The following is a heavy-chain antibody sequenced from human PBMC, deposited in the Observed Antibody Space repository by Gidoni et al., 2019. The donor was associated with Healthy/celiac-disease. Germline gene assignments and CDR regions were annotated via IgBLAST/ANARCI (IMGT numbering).Heavy chain of an antibody. Sequence: CKASGYTFTSYYMHWVRQAPGQGLEWMGIINPSGGSTSYAQKFQGRVTMTRDTSTSTVYMELSSLRSEDTAVYYCARGGSYLIRQGYYFDYWGQGTLVTVSS. D-gene: IGHD1-26*01. J-gene: IGHJ4*02. V-gene: IGHV1-46*01. CDR3: ARGGSYLIRQGYYFDY. CDR1: GYTFTSYY. CDR2: INPSGGST.